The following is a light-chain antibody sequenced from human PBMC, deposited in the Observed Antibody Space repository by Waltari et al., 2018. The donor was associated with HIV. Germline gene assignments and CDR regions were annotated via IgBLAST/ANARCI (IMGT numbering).Light chain of an antibody. CDR3: QQSGSSLPWT. CDR1: QSVSINS. V-gene: IGKV3-20*01. Sequence: ETVLTQSPGTLSLSPGDRAILSCRASQSVSINSLPWFQPKPGQPPRLLLFGAATRAAGSPDRFSGSGSGTDFTLTISRLDPEDFAVDFCQQSGSSLPWTFGQGTKVEMK. CDR2: GAA. J-gene: IGKJ1*01.